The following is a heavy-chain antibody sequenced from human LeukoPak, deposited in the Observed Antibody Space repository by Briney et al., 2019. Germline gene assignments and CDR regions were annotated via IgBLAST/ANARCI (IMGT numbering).Heavy chain of an antibody. CDR1: GGSISSYY. CDR3: ARDRPRGYNYVEPDAFDI. Sequence: SETLSLTCTVSGGSISSYYWSWIRQPPGKGLEWIGYIYYSGSTNYNLSLKSRVTISVDTSKNQFSLKLSSVTAAGTAVYYCARDRPRGYNYVEPDAFDIWGRGTMVTVSS. J-gene: IGHJ3*02. D-gene: IGHD5-18*01. CDR2: IYYSGST. V-gene: IGHV4-59*01.